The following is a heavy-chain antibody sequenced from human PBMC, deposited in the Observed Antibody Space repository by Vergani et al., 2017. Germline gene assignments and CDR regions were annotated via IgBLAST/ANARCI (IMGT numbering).Heavy chain of an antibody. Sequence: EVQLLESGGGLVQPGGSLRLSCAASGFTFSSYAMSWVRQAPGKGLEWVSAISVSGRSTYYADYVKGRFTISRDNSQNTLYLQMNSLRAEDTALYYCAKGSLVAVACDFDYWGQGTLVTVSS. CDR2: ISVSGRST. CDR3: AKGSLVAVACDFDY. CDR1: GFTFSSYA. J-gene: IGHJ4*02. V-gene: IGHV3-23*01. D-gene: IGHD6-19*01.